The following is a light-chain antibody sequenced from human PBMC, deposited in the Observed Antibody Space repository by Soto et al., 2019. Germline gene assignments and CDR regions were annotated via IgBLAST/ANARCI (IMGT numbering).Light chain of an antibody. CDR3: NSYTSNNTYV. J-gene: IGLJ1*01. V-gene: IGLV2-14*03. Sequence: QSALTQPPSASGSPGQSVTISCTGTKNDIGVYDFVSWYQHHPGKAPRLMIYDVSNRPSGVSNRFSGSKSGNTASLTISGLRAEDEADYYCNSYTSNNTYVFGTGTKLTVL. CDR1: KNDIGVYDF. CDR2: DVS.